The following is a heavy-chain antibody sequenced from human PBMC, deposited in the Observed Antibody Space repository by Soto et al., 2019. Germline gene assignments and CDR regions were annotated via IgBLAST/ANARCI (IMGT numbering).Heavy chain of an antibody. CDR1: GFSITNTC. CDR2: VKSKADGGTA. CDR3: NSYPDFWGGHTPL. J-gene: IGHJ4*02. Sequence: EVQLVESGGGLVQPGGSLRLSCAASGFSITNTCMHWVRQAPGKGLEWFGRVKSKADGGTADYAAPVKGRFTVSRDDSKNTQYLQMNSLKMEDTAVYYCNSYPDFWGGHTPLWGQGTLVTVSS. V-gene: IGHV3-15*07. D-gene: IGHD3-3*01.